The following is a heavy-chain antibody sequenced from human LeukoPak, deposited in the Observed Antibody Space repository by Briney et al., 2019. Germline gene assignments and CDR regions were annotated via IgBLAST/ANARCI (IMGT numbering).Heavy chain of an antibody. CDR3: AKGTGSYFEPFDY. CDR2: ISYDGSNK. CDR1: GFTFSSYG. V-gene: IGHV3-30*18. Sequence: PGRSLRLSCAASGFTFSSYGMHWVRQAPGKGLEWVAVISYDGSNKYYADSVKGRFTISRDNAKNSLYLQMNSLRAEDTAIYYCAKGTGSYFEPFDYWGQGTLVTVSS. D-gene: IGHD3-10*01. J-gene: IGHJ4*02.